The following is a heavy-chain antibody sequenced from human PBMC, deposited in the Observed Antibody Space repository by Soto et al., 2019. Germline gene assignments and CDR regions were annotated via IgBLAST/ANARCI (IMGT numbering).Heavy chain of an antibody. D-gene: IGHD3-22*01. J-gene: IGHJ3*02. Sequence: ASVKVSCKASGYTFTNYGITWVRQAPGQGLEWMGWISAYNGNTHYTQRLQGRVTMTRDTSTSTVYMELSNLRSEDTAVYYCARTYYYDSSGYCDAFDIWGQGTMVTVSS. V-gene: IGHV1-18*01. CDR1: GYTFTNYG. CDR2: ISAYNGNT. CDR3: ARTYYYDSSGYCDAFDI.